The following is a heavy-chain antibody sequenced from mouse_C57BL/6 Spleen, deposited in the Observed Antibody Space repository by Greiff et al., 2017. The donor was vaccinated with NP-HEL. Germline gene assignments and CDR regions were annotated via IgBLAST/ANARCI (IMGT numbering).Heavy chain of an antibody. D-gene: IGHD1-1*01. CDR1: GFNIKDDY. CDR2: IDPENGDT. CDR3: STVGGDY. J-gene: IGHJ2*01. Sequence: VQLKESGAELVRPGASVKLSCTASGFNIKDDYMHWVKQRPEQGLEWIGWIDPENGDTEYASKFQGKATITADTSSNTAYLQLSSLTSEDTAVYYCSTVGGDYWGQGTTLTVSS. V-gene: IGHV14-4*01.